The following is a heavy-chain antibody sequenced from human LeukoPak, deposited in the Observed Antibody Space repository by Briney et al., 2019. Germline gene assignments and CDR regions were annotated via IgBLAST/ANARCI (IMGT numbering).Heavy chain of an antibody. V-gene: IGHV3-48*03. J-gene: IGHJ5*02. CDR3: ARDMAAAGTGWFDP. Sequence: PGGSLRLSCAASGFTFSSYEMNWVRQAPGKGLEWVSYISSSGSTIYYADSVKGRFTISRDNAKNSLYLQMNSLRAEDTAVYYCARDMAAAGTGWFDPWGQGTLVTVSS. CDR2: ISSSGSTI. CDR1: GFTFSSYE. D-gene: IGHD6-13*01.